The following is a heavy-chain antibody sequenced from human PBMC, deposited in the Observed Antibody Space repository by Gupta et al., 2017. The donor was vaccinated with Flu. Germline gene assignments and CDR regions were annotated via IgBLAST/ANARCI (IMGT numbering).Heavy chain of an antibody. D-gene: IGHD6-13*01. V-gene: IGHV3-23*01. CDR1: GFPFRTSG. Sequence: EVQLLASGGGFVQPGGSLLLSCLASGFPFRTSGMTWVRQAPGKGLEWGSDISGRGGTTYYADSVKGRFTMSRDNSNNTLYLQMNSLRADDTAVYYCAKLYGYSTSWFDYWGQGTLVTVSS. J-gene: IGHJ4*02. CDR3: AKLYGYSTSWFDY. CDR2: ISGRGGTT.